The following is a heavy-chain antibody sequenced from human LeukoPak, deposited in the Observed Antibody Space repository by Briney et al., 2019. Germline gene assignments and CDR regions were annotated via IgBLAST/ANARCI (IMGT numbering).Heavy chain of an antibody. CDR3: ARHWESISGNNGNFDY. J-gene: IGHJ4*02. CDR2: IYYSGST. Sequence: PSETLSLTCTVSGGSISSSSYYWGWIRQPPGKGLEWIGSIYYSGSTYYNPSLKSRVTISVDTSKNQLSLKLSSVSAADTAVYYCARHWESISGNNGNFDYWGQGTLVTVSS. D-gene: IGHD1-26*01. CDR1: GGSISSSSYY. V-gene: IGHV4-39*01.